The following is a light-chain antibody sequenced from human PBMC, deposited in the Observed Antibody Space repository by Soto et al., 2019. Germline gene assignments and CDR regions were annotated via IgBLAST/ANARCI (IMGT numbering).Light chain of an antibody. CDR1: QSVSNN. J-gene: IGKJ5*01. CDR2: DAS. Sequence: EIALTQSPDTLSVSPGATAALSCLASQSVSNNVAWHQQKPGQAPRLLIYDASTRATGIPDRFSGSGSGTDFTLTISRLEPEDFVVYYCQQYGSSPGNTFGQGTRLEI. V-gene: IGKV3-20*01. CDR3: QQYGSSPGNT.